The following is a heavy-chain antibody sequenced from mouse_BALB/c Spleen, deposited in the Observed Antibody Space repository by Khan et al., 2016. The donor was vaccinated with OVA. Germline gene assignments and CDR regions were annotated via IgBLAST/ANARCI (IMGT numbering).Heavy chain of an antibody. Sequence: QIQLVQSGPELKKPGETVKISCKASGYTFTNYGMNWVKQAPGKGLKWMGWINTYTGEPTYADDFKGRFAFSLATSASNAYLQINNLKNDDTAKDFCARMKPYWYFDLWGAGTTVTVSS. J-gene: IGHJ1*01. CDR2: INTYTGEP. CDR3: ARMKPYWYFDL. V-gene: IGHV9-3-1*01. CDR1: GYTFTNYG.